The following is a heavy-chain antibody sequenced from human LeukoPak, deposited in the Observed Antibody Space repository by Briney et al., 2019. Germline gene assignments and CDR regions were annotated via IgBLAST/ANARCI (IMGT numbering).Heavy chain of an antibody. CDR1: GFTFSSYA. CDR2: ISYDGSNK. J-gene: IGHJ4*02. D-gene: IGHD6-13*01. CDR3: AKGAAGTHDY. V-gene: IGHV3-30-3*01. Sequence: PGGSLRLSCAASGFTFSSYAMHWVRQAPGKGLEWVAVISYDGSNKYYADSVKGRFTISRDNSKNTLYLQMNSLRAEDTAVYYCAKGAAGTHDYWGQGTLVTVSS.